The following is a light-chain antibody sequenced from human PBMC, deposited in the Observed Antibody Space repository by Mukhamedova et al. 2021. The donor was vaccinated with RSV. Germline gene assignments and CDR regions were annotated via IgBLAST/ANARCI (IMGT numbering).Light chain of an antibody. CDR2: AAS. Sequence: GKVPKLLLYAASTLQSGVPSRFSGSGSGTDFTLTISSLQPEDVATYYCQKYNSAPIFGGGTKEEIK. V-gene: IGKV1-27*01. CDR3: QKYNSAPI. J-gene: IGKJ4*01.